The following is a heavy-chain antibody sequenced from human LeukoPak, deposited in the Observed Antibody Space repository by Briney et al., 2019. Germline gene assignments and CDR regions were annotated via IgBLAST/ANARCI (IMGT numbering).Heavy chain of an antibody. CDR2: ISGSGAST. CDR1: GFTLSTNA. V-gene: IGHV3-23*01. Sequence: GGSLRLSCLTSGFTLSTNAMSWVRQAPGKGLEWISGISGSGASTYYADSVKGRFTISRDNSKNTLYLQMNSLRAEDTAVYYCARDLGIAVHSAFDIWGQGTMVTVSS. D-gene: IGHD6-19*01. CDR3: ARDLGIAVHSAFDI. J-gene: IGHJ3*02.